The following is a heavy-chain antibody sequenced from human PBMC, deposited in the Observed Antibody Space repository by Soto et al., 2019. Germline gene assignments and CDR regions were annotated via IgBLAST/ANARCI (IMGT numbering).Heavy chain of an antibody. CDR1: GGSFSGYY. CDR2: INHSGST. CDR3: ASPGGGYSGYDSRYFDF. J-gene: IGHJ4*02. D-gene: IGHD5-12*01. V-gene: IGHV4-34*01. Sequence: SETLSLTCGVYGGSFSGYYWNWIRRPPGKGLEWIGEINHSGSTNYNPSLKSRVTISVDTSKNQFSLKLSSVTAADTAVYYCASPGGGYSGYDSRYFDFWGQGTLVTVSS.